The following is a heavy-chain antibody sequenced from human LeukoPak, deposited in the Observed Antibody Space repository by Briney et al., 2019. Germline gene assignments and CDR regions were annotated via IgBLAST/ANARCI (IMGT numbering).Heavy chain of an antibody. V-gene: IGHV1-8*02. CDR1: GYTFKNYD. CDR3: ARATPGGLHGYSFDY. J-gene: IGHJ4*02. CDR2: MNPNSGNT. Sequence: ASVKVSCKASGYTFKNYDINWVRQATGQGLEWMGWMNPNSGNTGFAQKFQDRVSMTRDTSINTAYMELTSLRAGDTAVYYCARATPGGLHGYSFDYWGQGTVVTVYS. D-gene: IGHD5-24*01.